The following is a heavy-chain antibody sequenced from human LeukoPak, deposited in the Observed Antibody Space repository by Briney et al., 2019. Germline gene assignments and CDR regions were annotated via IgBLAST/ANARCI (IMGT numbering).Heavy chain of an antibody. V-gene: IGHV3-74*01. CDR1: GFTFSTYW. J-gene: IGHJ4*02. CDR2: FNTDGSSK. Sequence: GGSLRLSCAASGFTFSTYWMHWVRQAPGKGPMWVSRFNTDGSSKLYADSVKGRFTISRDNAKSTLYLEMNSLRVEDTAVYYCAREHHDVLSRVGFDYWGQGILVTVAS. CDR3: AREHHDVLSRVGFDY. D-gene: IGHD3-16*01.